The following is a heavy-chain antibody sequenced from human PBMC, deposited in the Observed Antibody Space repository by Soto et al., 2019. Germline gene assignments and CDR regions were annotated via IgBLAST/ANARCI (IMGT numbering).Heavy chain of an antibody. D-gene: IGHD2-21*01. CDR3: ARWWGSGGGNWFDP. V-gene: IGHV4-34*01. Sequence: SETLSLTCAVYGGSFSGHYWSWIRQPPGKGLEWIGEINHSGSTNYNPSLKSRVTISVDTSKNQFSLKLSSVTAADTAVYYCARWWGSGGGNWFDPWGQGTLVTVSS. J-gene: IGHJ5*02. CDR1: GGSFSGHY. CDR2: INHSGST.